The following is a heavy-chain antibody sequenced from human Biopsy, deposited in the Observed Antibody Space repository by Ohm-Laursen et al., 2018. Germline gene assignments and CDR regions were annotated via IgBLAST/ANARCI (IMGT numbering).Heavy chain of an antibody. V-gene: IGHV3-33*08. D-gene: IGHD4-11*01. Sequence: SLRLSRAAPGFTFSNYGMHWVRQAPATGLEWLAGIWHDGSNKNYGDSVLGRFTISRDNSKNTVYLQMNSLRAEDTAIYYCARDSTINTVTTADYWGQGTLVTVSS. CDR3: ARDSTINTVTTADY. J-gene: IGHJ4*02. CDR1: GFTFSNYG. CDR2: IWHDGSNK.